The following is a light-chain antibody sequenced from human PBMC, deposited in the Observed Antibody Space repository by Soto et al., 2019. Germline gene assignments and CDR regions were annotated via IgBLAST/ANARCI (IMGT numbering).Light chain of an antibody. J-gene: IGLJ3*02. CDR3: SSYAGINFWV. Sequence: QSALTQPPSASESPGQSVTISCTGTSSDVGGYNYVSWYQQHPGKAPKLMIYEVSKRPSGVPDRFSGSKSGNTASLTVSGLQAEDEADYYCSSYAGINFWVFGGGTKLTVL. CDR2: EVS. V-gene: IGLV2-8*01. CDR1: SSDVGGYNY.